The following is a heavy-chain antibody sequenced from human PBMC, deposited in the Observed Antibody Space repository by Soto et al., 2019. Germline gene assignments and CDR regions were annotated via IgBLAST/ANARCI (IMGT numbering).Heavy chain of an antibody. J-gene: IGHJ4*02. CDR2: IMPIFGSA. CDR1: GGTFSTNT. CDR3: ARPFDSATSGYYYAY. V-gene: IGHV1-69*13. Sequence: ASVKVSCKASGGTFSTNTISWVRQAPGQGLEWMGGIMPIFGSANYAQKFQGRVTITADEYTRTVYMELSRLRSEDTAVYYCARPFDSATSGYYYAYWGQGTLVTVSS. D-gene: IGHD3-22*01.